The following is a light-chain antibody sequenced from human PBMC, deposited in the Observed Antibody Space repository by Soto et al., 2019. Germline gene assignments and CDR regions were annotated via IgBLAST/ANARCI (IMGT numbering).Light chain of an antibody. CDR3: QQRSNWPRT. J-gene: IGKJ2*01. V-gene: IGKV3-11*01. CDR2: DAS. CDR1: QNVGTY. Sequence: DIGLTQSPATLSLSPGERATLSCRASQNVGTYLAWFQQRPGQAPRLLISDASNRATGIPARFVGSGSGTDFTLTISSLEPEDFAVYFCQQRSNWPRTFGQGTKLEIK.